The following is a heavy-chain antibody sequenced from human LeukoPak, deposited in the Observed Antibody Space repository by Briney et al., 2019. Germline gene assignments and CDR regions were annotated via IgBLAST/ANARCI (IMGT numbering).Heavy chain of an antibody. V-gene: IGHV3-74*01. CDR1: GFTFSNYW. J-gene: IGHJ4*02. D-gene: IGHD2-15*01. CDR3: ARYHTRGF. Sequence: PGGSLRLSCEASGFTFSNYWIHWVRQAPGKGLEWVSRISQDGSDTIYADSVKGRLTVSRDNAKNTVFLQLSSLKAEDTAVYYCARYHTRGFWGQGRLVTVSS. CDR2: ISQDGSDT.